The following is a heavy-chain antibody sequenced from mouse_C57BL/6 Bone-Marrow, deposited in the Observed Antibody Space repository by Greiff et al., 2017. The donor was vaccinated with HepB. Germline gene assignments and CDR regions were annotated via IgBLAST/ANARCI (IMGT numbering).Heavy chain of an antibody. CDR3: TTPCYYGGDY. Sequence: QVQLQQSGAELARPGASVKLSCKASGYTFTSYGISWVKQRTGQGLEWIGEIYPRSGNTYYNEKFKGKATLTADKSSSTAYMELSSLTSEDTAVYYCTTPCYYGGDYWGQGTTLTVSS. J-gene: IGHJ2*01. CDR1: GYTFTSYG. V-gene: IGHV1-81*01. D-gene: IGHD1-1*01. CDR2: IYPRSGNT.